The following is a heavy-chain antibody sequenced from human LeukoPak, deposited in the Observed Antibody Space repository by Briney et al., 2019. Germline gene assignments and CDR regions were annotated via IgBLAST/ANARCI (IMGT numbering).Heavy chain of an antibody. CDR3: ARVITIFGVVIIPGSDYYYGMDV. CDR2: ISSSSSYI. CDR1: EFTFSSYS. J-gene: IGHJ6*02. D-gene: IGHD3-3*01. Sequence: GGSLRLSCAASEFTFSSYSMNWVRQAPGKGLEWVSSISSSSSYIYYADSVKGRFTISRDNAKNSLYLQMNSLRAEDTAVYYCARVITIFGVVIIPGSDYYYGMDVWGQGTTVTVSS. V-gene: IGHV3-21*01.